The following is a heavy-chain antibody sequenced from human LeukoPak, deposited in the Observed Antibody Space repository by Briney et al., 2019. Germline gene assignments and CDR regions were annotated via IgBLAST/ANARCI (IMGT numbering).Heavy chain of an antibody. V-gene: IGHV4-34*01. CDR3: ARLTKNDSGSFRFGKKKRGYMDV. CDR2: INHSGST. J-gene: IGHJ6*03. CDR1: GGSFSGYY. D-gene: IGHD3-10*01. Sequence: SETLSLTCAVYGGSFSGYYWSWIRQPPGKGLEWIGEINHSGSTNYNPSLKSRATILVDTSKNQFSLKLSSVTAADTAVYYCARLTKNDSGSFRFGKKKRGYMDVWGKGTTVTISS.